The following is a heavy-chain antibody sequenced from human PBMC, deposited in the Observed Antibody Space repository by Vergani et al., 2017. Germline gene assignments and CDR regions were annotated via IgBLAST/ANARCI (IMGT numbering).Heavy chain of an antibody. D-gene: IGHD1-1*01. CDR1: VYSFGNYW. Sequence: EVALVQSGPEMRKPGESLKIFCKGSVYSFGNYWIDWVRQMPGKGLEWMGIIYPADSDTRYSPSFQGQVTISADKSISTVFLQWDSLKAADTALYYCARHTTYTGSWGQGTLVTVSS. CDR3: ARHTTYTGS. J-gene: IGHJ5*02. V-gene: IGHV5-51*01. CDR2: IYPADSDT.